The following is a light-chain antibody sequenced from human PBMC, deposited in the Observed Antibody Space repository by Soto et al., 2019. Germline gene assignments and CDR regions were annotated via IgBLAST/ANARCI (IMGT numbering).Light chain of an antibody. CDR3: SSYTTSNTYV. CDR2: DVS. CDR1: SSDVAAYNY. J-gene: IGLJ1*01. V-gene: IGLV2-11*01. Sequence: QSALTQPRSVSGSPGQSVTISCTGTSSDVAAYNYVSWYQQHPGKAPKLLICDVSRRPSGVPDRFSGSKSGNTASLTISGLQAEDEADYYCSSYTTSNTYVFGTGTKVTVL.